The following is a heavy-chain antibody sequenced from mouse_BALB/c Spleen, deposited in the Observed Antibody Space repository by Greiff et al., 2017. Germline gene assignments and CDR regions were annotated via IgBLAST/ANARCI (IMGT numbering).Heavy chain of an antibody. D-gene: IGHD2-12*01. CDR2: ISNGGGST. CDR3: ARDDDYAMDY. CDR1: GFTFSSYT. V-gene: IGHV5-12-2*01. J-gene: IGHJ4*01. Sequence: EVQLMESGGGLVEPGGSLKLSCAASGFTFSSYTMSWVRQTPEKRLEWVAYISNGGGSTYYPDTVKGRFTISRDNATNTLYLQMSSLKSEDTAMYYCARDDDYAMDYWGQGTSVTVSS.